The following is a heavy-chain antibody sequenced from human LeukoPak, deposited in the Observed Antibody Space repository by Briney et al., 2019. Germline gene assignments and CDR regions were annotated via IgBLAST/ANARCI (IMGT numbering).Heavy chain of an antibody. D-gene: IGHD3-3*01. CDR1: GFTFSNYA. Sequence: GSLRLSCAASGFTFSNYAMSWVRQAPGKGLEWVSAISGDGGNTFYADSVKGRFTITRDNSQNTLYVQMNSLRAEDTAVYYCVKGSRFGVVIIPYFDYWGQGTLVTVSS. CDR2: ISGDGGNT. CDR3: VKGSRFGVVIIPYFDY. V-gene: IGHV3-23*01. J-gene: IGHJ4*02.